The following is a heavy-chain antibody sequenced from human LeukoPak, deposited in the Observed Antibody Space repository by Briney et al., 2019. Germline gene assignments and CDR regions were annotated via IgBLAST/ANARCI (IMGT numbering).Heavy chain of an antibody. V-gene: IGHV1-3*01. Sequence: ASVEVSCTASGYTFTSYAMHWVRQAPGQRLEWMGWINAGNGNTKYSQKFQGRVTITRDTSASTAYMELSSLRSEDTAVYYCAREGGATVTTTSAGYFGMDVWGQGTTVTVSS. CDR1: GYTFTSYA. CDR3: AREGGATVTTTSAGYFGMDV. CDR2: INAGNGNT. D-gene: IGHD4-17*01. J-gene: IGHJ6*02.